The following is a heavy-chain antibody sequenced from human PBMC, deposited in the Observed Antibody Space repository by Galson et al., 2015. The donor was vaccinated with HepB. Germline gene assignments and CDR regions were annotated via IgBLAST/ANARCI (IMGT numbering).Heavy chain of an antibody. CDR3: ARGGRLLRYYYYYMDV. D-gene: IGHD6-25*01. CDR2: INPNSGGT. J-gene: IGHJ6*03. CDR1: GYTFTGYY. V-gene: IGHV1-2*02. Sequence: SVKVSCKASGYTFTGYYMHWMRQAPGQGLEWMGWINPNSGGTNYAQKFEGRVTMTRDTSISTAYMELSRLRSDDTAVYYCARGGRLLRYYYYYMDVWGKGTTVTVSS.